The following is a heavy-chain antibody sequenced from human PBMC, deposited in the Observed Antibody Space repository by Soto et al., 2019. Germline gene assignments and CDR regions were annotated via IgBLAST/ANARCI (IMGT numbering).Heavy chain of an antibody. V-gene: IGHV4-31*03. J-gene: IGHJ5*02. D-gene: IGHD5-12*01. Sequence: QVQLQESGPGLVKPSQTLSLTCSVSGASITSGGSYWTWIRQHPGKGLEWIGNILYSEKNYYNPSLKSRVTISLDTSKNQFSLKVNSVTAADTAVYYCVRHYAGEMATDPNWFDPWGQGTLVTVSS. CDR3: VRHYAGEMATDPNWFDP. CDR2: ILYSEKN. CDR1: GASITSGGSY.